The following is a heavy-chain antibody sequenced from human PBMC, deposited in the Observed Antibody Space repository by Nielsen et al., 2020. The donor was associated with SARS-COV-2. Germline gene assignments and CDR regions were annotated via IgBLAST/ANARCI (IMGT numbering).Heavy chain of an antibody. CDR2: IIPIFGTA. Sequence: SVKVSCKVSGYTLSELSIHWVRQAPGQGLEWMGVIIPIFGTASYAQKFQGRVMITADLSTSTAYMELSSLRSEDTAVYYCARADCTKGVCPTDYSYGMDVWGQGTRVIVSS. J-gene: IGHJ6*02. CDR1: GYTLSELS. D-gene: IGHD2-8*01. CDR3: ARADCTKGVCPTDYSYGMDV. V-gene: IGHV1-69*13.